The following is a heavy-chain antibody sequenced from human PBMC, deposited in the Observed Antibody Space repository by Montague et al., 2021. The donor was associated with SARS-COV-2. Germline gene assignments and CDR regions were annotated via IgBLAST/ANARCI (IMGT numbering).Heavy chain of an antibody. CDR3: ARGRRHIVPPNCLDP. CDR1: GLTLTSFGEA. V-gene: IGHV2-5*02. Sequence: PALVKPTQTLTLTCTLSGLTLTSFGEAVGWVRQPPGKALEWLAFIYWDSDVRFRPSLKSRLTITKDVSKNQVVLTMINMDPVDTATYFCARGRRHIVPPNCLDPWGQGILVTVSS. CDR2: IYWDSDV. J-gene: IGHJ5*02. D-gene: IGHD3-16*02.